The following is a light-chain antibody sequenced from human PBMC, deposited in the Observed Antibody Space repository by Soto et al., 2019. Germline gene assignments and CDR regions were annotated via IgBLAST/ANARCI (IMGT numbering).Light chain of an antibody. V-gene: IGLV2-14*01. CDR3: SSYTSSSTLYV. Sequence: QSVLTQPASVSGSPGQSITISCTGTSSDVGGYNYVSWYQQYPHEAPKLMIYDVSNRPSGVSNRFSGSKSGNTASLTISGLQAEDEADYYCSSYTSSSTLYVFGTGTKLTVL. CDR1: SSDVGGYNY. CDR2: DVS. J-gene: IGLJ1*01.